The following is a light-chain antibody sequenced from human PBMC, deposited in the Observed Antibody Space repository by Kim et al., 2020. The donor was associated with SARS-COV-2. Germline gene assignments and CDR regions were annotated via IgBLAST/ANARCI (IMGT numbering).Light chain of an antibody. J-gene: IGKJ1*01. CDR3: QQYGSSPPWT. CDR2: GAS. V-gene: IGKV3-20*01. CDR1: QSVSSSY. Sequence: PQERPPPSCRASQSVSSSYLAWYQQKPGQAPRLLIYGASSRATGIPDRFSGSGSGTDFTLTISRLEPEDFAVYYCQQYGSSPPWTFGQGTKVDIK.